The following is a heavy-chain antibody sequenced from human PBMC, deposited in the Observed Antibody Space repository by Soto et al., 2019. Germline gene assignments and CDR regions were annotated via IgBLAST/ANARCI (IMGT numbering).Heavy chain of an antibody. CDR2: INAGNGNT. J-gene: IGHJ4*02. CDR1: GYTFTSYA. CDR3: ARDGLPMVRGVIMFY. Sequence: ASVKVSCKASGYTFTSYAMHWVRQAPGQRLEWMGWINAGNGNTKYSQKFQGRVTMTRDTSTSTVYMELSSLRSEDTAVYYCARDGLPMVRGVIMFYWGQGTLVTVSS. D-gene: IGHD3-10*01. V-gene: IGHV1-3*01.